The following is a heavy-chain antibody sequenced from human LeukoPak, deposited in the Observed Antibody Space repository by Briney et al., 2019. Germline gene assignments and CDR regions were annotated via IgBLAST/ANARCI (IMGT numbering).Heavy chain of an antibody. CDR2: INPNSGGT. D-gene: IGHD1-26*01. J-gene: IGHJ6*02. V-gene: IGHV1-2*02. CDR3: ASAYTRIVGATNYYYYGMDV. CDR1: GYTFTGYH. Sequence: ASVKVSCKASGYTFTGYHMHWVRQAPGQGLEWMGWINPNSGGTNYAQKFQGRVTMTRDTSISTAYMELSRLRSDDTAVYYCASAYTRIVGATNYYYYGMDVWGQGTTVTVSS.